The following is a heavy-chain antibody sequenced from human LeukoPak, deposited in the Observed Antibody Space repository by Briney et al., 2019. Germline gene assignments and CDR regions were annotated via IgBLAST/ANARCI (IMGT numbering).Heavy chain of an antibody. CDR2: IYTSGNT. D-gene: IGHD4-23*01. Sequence: SETLSLTCAVYGGSFSGYHWSWIRQPAGKGLEWIARIYTSGNTNYNPSLKRRVTITVETSKNQFPLKLSSFTPTDTAVYYCARVFGGPVSRRFDLWGQGTLVSVSS. CDR1: GGSFSGYH. V-gene: IGHV4-59*10. CDR3: ARVFGGPVSRRFDL. J-gene: IGHJ5*02.